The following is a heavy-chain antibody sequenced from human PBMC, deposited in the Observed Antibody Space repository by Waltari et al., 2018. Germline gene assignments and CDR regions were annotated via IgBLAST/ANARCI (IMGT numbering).Heavy chain of an antibody. V-gene: IGHV4-34*01. CDR1: GGSFSGYY. CDR2: INHSGST. D-gene: IGHD5-12*01. CDR3: ASSRDGYRPFDY. J-gene: IGHJ4*02. Sequence: QVQLQQWGAGLLKPSETLSLTCAVYGGSFSGYYWSWIRQPPGKGLEWIGEINHSGSTNYNPSLKSRVTISVDTSKNQFSLKLSSVTAADTAVYYCASSRDGYRPFDYWGQGTLVTVSS.